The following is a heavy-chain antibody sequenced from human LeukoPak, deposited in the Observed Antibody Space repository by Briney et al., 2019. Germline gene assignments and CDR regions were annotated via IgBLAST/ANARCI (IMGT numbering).Heavy chain of an antibody. V-gene: IGHV3-33*01. Sequence: PGGSLRLSCAESGFTFSSYGMHWVRQAPGKGLEWVAVIWYDGSNKYYADSVKGRFTISRDNSKNTLYLQMNSLRVEDTAVYSCARDRRNAFDYWGQGTLVTVSS. CDR3: ARDRRNAFDY. CDR1: GFTFSSYG. CDR2: IWYDGSNK. D-gene: IGHD1-1*01. J-gene: IGHJ4*02.